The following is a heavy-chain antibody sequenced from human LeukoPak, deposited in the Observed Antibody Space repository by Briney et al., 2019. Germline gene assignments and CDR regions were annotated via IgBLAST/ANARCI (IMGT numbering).Heavy chain of an antibody. CDR1: GFTVSSSY. Sequence: GGSLRLSCAASGFTVSSSYMSWVRQAPGKGLEWVAFVQKDGSYEKYADSVKGRFTISRDNSKNTLYLQMNSLRVDDTAVYYCANIPNSFGPDYWGQGSLVTVSS. CDR3: ANIPNSFGPDY. CDR2: VQKDGSYE. V-gene: IGHV3-30*02. J-gene: IGHJ4*02. D-gene: IGHD3-16*01.